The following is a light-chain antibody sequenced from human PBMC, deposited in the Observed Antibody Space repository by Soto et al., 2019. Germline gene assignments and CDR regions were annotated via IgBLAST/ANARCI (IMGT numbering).Light chain of an antibody. CDR2: STN. J-gene: IGLJ2*01. V-gene: IGLV1-44*01. Sequence: QSVLTQPPSASGTPGQRVTISCSGSTSNIGSNTVNWYQQLPGTAPKLLIYSTNQRPSGVPDRFSGSRSGTSASLAISGLQSEDEAEYYCAAWDDSLNIVVFGGGTKLTVL. CDR3: AAWDDSLNIVV. CDR1: TSNIGSNT.